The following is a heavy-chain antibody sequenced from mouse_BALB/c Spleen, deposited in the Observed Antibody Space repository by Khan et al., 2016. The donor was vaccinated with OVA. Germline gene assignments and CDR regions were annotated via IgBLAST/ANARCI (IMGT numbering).Heavy chain of an antibody. Sequence: EVELVESGGGLVKPGGSLKLSCAASGFTFSNYAMSWVRQTPEKRLEWVATISSGGSYTYYPDSVQGRFTISRDNAKNTLYLQMSSLRSEDTAIYYGARELFATGVDTPFAYWGQGTLVTVSA. V-gene: IGHV5-9-3*01. CDR3: ARELFATGVDTPFAY. CDR2: ISSGGSYT. CDR1: GFTFSNYA. D-gene: IGHD1-1*01. J-gene: IGHJ3*01.